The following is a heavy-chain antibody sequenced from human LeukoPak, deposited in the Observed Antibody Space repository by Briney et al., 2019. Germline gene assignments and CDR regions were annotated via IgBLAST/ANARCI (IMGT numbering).Heavy chain of an antibody. CDR2: INPNSGGT. J-gene: IGHJ3*02. D-gene: IGHD2-2*01. CDR1: GYTFTGYY. Sequence: ASVKVSCKASGYTFTGYYMHWVRQAPGQGLGWMGWINPNSGGTNYAQKFQGRVTMTRDTSISTAYMELSRLRSDDTAVYYCARYIVVVPAAFDIWGQGTMVTVSS. CDR3: ARYIVVVPAAFDI. V-gene: IGHV1-2*02.